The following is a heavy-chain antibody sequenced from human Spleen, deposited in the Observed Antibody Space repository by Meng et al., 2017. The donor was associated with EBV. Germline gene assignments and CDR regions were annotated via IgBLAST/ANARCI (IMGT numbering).Heavy chain of an antibody. J-gene: IGHJ4*02. CDR1: GDSISRSNW. CDR2: ISHSGTP. Sequence: QVQLQESGPGLVKPSETLSLTCAVSGDSISRSNWWSWVRQPPGKGLEWLGEISHSGTPNYNPSLGRRVTISVDKSKNQFSLKLNSVTAADTAVYFCARIAGYDRLYYFAFWGQGTLVTVSS. CDR3: ARIAGYDRLYYFAF. V-gene: IGHV4-4*02. D-gene: IGHD5-12*01.